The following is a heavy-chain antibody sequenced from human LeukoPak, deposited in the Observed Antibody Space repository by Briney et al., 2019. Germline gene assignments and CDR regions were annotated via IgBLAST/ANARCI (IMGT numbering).Heavy chain of an antibody. CDR1: GFSISSYY. Sequence: SETLTLTCTVSGFSISSYYWSWIRQPPGKGLEWIGYIYYSGSTNYNPSLKSRVTISVDTSKNQFSLKLSSVTAADTAVYYCARRRCSSTSKCYFDYWGQGTLVTVSS. J-gene: IGHJ4*02. D-gene: IGHD2-2*01. V-gene: IGHV4-59*01. CDR2: IYYSGST. CDR3: ARRRCSSTSKCYFDY.